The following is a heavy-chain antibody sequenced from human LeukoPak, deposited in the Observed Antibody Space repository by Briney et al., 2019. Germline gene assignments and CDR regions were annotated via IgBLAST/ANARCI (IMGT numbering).Heavy chain of an antibody. CDR1: GLTFSSYA. Sequence: QPGGSLRLSCAASGLTFSSYAMSWVRQAPGKGLEWVSAISGSGGSTYYADSVKGRFTISRDNSKNTLYLQMNSLRAEDTAVYYCAKDTFYSNYFQPFDYWGQGTLVTVSS. CDR2: ISGSGGST. J-gene: IGHJ4*02. CDR3: AKDTFYSNYFQPFDY. V-gene: IGHV3-23*01. D-gene: IGHD4-11*01.